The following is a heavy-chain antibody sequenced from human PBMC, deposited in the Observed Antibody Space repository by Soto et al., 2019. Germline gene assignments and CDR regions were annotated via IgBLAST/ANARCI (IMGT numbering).Heavy chain of an antibody. CDR3: ARDKTSRALYQLLFMVV. D-gene: IGHD2-2*01. J-gene: IGHJ6*04. CDR1: GFTFSSYG. Sequence: GGSLRLSCAASGFTFSSYGMHWVRQAPGKGLEWVAVIWYDGSNKYYADSVKGRFTISRDNSKNTLYLQMNSLRAEDTAVYYCARDKTSRALYQLLFMVVWGKGTTVTVSS. CDR2: IWYDGSNK. V-gene: IGHV3-33*01.